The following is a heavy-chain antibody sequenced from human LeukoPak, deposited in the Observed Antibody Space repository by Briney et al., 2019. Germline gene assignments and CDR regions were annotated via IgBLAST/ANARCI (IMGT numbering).Heavy chain of an antibody. CDR3: AKERGRVTTPVDYFDY. D-gene: IGHD4-17*01. Sequence: GSLRLSCAASGFTFSSYGMSWVRQAPGKGLEWVSAISGSGGSTYYADSVKGRFTISRDNSKNTLYLQMNSLRAEDTAVYYCAKERGRVTTPVDYFDYWGQGTLVTVSS. CDR2: ISGSGGST. J-gene: IGHJ4*02. CDR1: GFTFSSYG. V-gene: IGHV3-23*01.